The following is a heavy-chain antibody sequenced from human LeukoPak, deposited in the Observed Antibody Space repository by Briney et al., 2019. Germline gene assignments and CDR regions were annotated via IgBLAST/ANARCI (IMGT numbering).Heavy chain of an antibody. V-gene: IGHV3-21*01. Sequence: AGSLRLSCAASGFTFSSYSMNWVRQAPGKGLEWVSSISSSSSYIYYADSVKGRFTISRDNAKNSLYLQMNSLRAEDTAVYYCARDLFPHYYDSSGYYNWFDPWGQGTLVTVSS. J-gene: IGHJ5*02. CDR3: ARDLFPHYYDSSGYYNWFDP. D-gene: IGHD3-22*01. CDR2: ISSSSSYI. CDR1: GFTFSSYS.